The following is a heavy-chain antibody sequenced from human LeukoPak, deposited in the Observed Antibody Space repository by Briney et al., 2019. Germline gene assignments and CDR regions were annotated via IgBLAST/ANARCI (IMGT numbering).Heavy chain of an antibody. CDR2: IYHSGST. V-gene: IGHV4-4*02. D-gene: IGHD2-21*01. CDR1: GGSISSSNW. Sequence: SETLSLTCAVSGGSISSSNWWSWVRQPPGKGLEWIGEIYHSGSTNYNPSLKSRVTISVDKSKNQFSLKLSSVTAADTAVYYCARGRIASGAYYYYMDVWGKGTTVTVSS. J-gene: IGHJ6*03. CDR3: ARGRIASGAYYYYMDV.